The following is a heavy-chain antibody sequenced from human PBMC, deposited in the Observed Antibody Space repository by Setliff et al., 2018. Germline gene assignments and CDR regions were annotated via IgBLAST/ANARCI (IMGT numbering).Heavy chain of an antibody. CDR2: ISSSSSTI. Sequence: GGSLRLSCAASGFTFSSYSMNWVRQAPGKGLEWVSYISSSSSTIYYADSVKGRFTISRDNAKNSLYLQMNSLRAEDTAVYYCARDLGATYYYGSGKNWFDPWGQGTLVTVSS. D-gene: IGHD3-10*01. CDR3: ARDLGATYYYGSGKNWFDP. CDR1: GFTFSSYS. V-gene: IGHV3-48*01. J-gene: IGHJ5*02.